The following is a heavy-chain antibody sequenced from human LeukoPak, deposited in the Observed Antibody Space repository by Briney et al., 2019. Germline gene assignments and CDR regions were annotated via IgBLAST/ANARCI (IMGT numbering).Heavy chain of an antibody. Sequence: GGSLRLSCAASGSTFSTYSMNWVRQAPGKGLEWISYIRSTTGGTYYADSVKGRFTISRDNAKNSLYLQMNSLRAEDTAVYYCARDEAYAFDIWGQGTKVTVSA. CDR1: GSTFSTYS. V-gene: IGHV3-48*01. CDR2: IRSTTGGT. CDR3: ARDEAYAFDI. J-gene: IGHJ3*02.